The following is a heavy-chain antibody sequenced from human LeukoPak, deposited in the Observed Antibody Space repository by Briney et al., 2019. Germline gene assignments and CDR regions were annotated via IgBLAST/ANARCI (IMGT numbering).Heavy chain of an antibody. Sequence: SVKVSCKASGGTFSSYAISWVRQAPGQGLEWMGGIIPIFGTANYAQKFQGRVTITADESTSTAYMELSSLRSEDTAVYYCAREGGSSNYENYWGQGTLVTVSS. D-gene: IGHD4-11*01. CDR2: IIPIFGTA. J-gene: IGHJ4*02. CDR1: GGTFSSYA. CDR3: AREGGSSNYENY. V-gene: IGHV1-69*01.